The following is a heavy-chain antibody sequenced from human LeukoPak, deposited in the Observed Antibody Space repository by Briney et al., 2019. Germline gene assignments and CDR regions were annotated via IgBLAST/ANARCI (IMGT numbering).Heavy chain of an antibody. D-gene: IGHD6-13*01. J-gene: IGHJ4*02. CDR2: ISSNGGST. CDR1: GFTFSTYA. CDR3: ARGGTSTWHRFDY. Sequence: GGSLRLSCAASGFTFSTYAMHWVRQAPGKGLEYVSAISSNGGSTYYANSVKGRFTISRDNSKNTLYLQMGSLRVEDMAVYYCARGGTSTWHRFDYWGQGTLVTVSS. V-gene: IGHV3-64*01.